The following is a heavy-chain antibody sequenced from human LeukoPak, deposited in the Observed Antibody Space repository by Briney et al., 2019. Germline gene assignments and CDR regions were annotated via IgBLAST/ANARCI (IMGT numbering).Heavy chain of an antibody. D-gene: IGHD6-13*01. Sequence: GASVKVSCKASGGTFSSYTISWVRQAPGQGLEWMGGIIPIFGTANYAQKFQGRVTITADESTSTAYMELSSLRSEDTAVYYCARDHGSWYYFDYWGQGTLVTVSS. J-gene: IGHJ4*02. CDR3: ARDHGSWYYFDY. CDR1: GGTFSSYT. CDR2: IIPIFGTA. V-gene: IGHV1-69*01.